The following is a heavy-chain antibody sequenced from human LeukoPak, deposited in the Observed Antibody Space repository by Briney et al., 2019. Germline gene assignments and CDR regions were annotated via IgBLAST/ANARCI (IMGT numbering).Heavy chain of an antibody. CDR3: AVSLRYFDWLFDY. Sequence: ASVKVSCKAFGYTFTRYYMHWVRQAPGQGPEWMGVISPSGGSTTYAQKFQGRVTLTRDMSTSTDYLELSRLRSDDTAVYYCAVSLRYFDWLFDYWGQGTLVTVSS. D-gene: IGHD3-9*01. J-gene: IGHJ4*02. CDR1: GYTFTRYY. CDR2: ISPSGGST. V-gene: IGHV1-46*01.